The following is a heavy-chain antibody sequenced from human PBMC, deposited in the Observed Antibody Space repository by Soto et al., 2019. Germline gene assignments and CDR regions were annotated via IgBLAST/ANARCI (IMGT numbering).Heavy chain of an antibody. J-gene: IGHJ4*02. CDR1: GVSISSGGYY. CDR2: IYYSGST. D-gene: IGHD5-18*01. CDR3: ARSGYSYGPNPLLY. V-gene: IGHV4-31*03. Sequence: SETLSLTCTVSGVSISSGGYYWSWIRQHPGKGLEWIGYIYYSGSTYYNPSLKSRVTKSVDTSKNQFSLKLSSVTAADTAVYYCARSGYSYGPNPLLYWGQGTLVTVSS.